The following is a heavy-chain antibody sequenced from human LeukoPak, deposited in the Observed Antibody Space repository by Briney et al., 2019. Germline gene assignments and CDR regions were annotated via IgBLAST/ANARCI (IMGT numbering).Heavy chain of an antibody. D-gene: IGHD6-19*01. CDR3: ARDNEWLDY. J-gene: IGHJ4*02. V-gene: IGHV4-30-2*01. CDR1: GGSISSGGYS. Sequence: PSETLSLTCAVSGGSISSGGYSWSWIRQPPGKGLEWIGYIYQNGNTYYNPSLKSRVTISVGRSKNQFSLNLSSVTATDTAVYYCARDNEWLDYWGQGNLVIVSS. CDR2: IYQNGNT.